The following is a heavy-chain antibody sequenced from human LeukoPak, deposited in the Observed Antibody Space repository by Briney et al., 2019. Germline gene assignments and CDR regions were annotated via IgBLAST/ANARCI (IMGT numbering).Heavy chain of an antibody. CDR1: GFTFDDYA. CDR2: ISWNSGSI. J-gene: IGHJ6*02. V-gene: IGHV3-9*01. Sequence: GRSLRLSCAASGFTFDDYAMHWVRQAPGKGLEWVSGISWNSGSIGYADSVKGRFTISRDNAKNSLYLQMNSLRAEDTALYYCAKDRGYCTNGVCYTGGYYYGMDVWGQGTTVTVSS. D-gene: IGHD2-8*01. CDR3: AKDRGYCTNGVCYTGGYYYGMDV.